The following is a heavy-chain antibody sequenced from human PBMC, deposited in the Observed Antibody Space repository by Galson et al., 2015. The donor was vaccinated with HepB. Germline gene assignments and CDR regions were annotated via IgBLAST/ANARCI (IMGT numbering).Heavy chain of an antibody. CDR2: IRSKAYGGTT. V-gene: IGHV3-49*04. CDR1: GFTFGDYA. D-gene: IGHD4-11*01. Sequence: SLRLSCAASGFTFGDYAMSWVRQAPGKGLEWVGFIRSKAYGGTTEYAASVKGRFTISRDDSKSIAYLQMNSLKTEDTAVYYCTKEEARTTPSYWGQGTLVTVSS. J-gene: IGHJ4*02. CDR3: TKEEARTTPSY.